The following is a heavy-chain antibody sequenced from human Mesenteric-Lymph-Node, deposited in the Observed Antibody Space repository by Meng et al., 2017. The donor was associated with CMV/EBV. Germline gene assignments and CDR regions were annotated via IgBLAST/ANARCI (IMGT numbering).Heavy chain of an antibody. D-gene: IGHD3-10*01. CDR1: GFTLSSYW. Sequence: GESLKISCAASGFTLSSYWMHWVRQVPGKGLEWVSGISGSGGVTYYADSVKGRFTISRDNSKNTLYLQMNSLRAEDTAVYYCATSMVRGVTTHYYYYYGMDVWGQGTTVTVSS. CDR2: ISGSGGVT. CDR3: ATSMVRGVTTHYYYYYGMDV. J-gene: IGHJ6*02. V-gene: IGHV3-23*01.